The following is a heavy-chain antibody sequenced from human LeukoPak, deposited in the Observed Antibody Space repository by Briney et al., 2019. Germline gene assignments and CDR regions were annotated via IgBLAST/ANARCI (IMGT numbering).Heavy chain of an antibody. CDR2: MNPNSGNT. V-gene: IGHV1-8*03. D-gene: IGHD3-22*01. CDR1: GYTFTSYY. Sequence: ASVKVSCKASGYTFTSYYMHWVRQAPGQGLEWMGWMNPNSGNTGYAQKFQGRVTITRNTSISTAYMELSSLRSEDTAVYYCARGVAYDSSGYYWFDPWGQGTLVTVSS. J-gene: IGHJ5*02. CDR3: ARGVAYDSSGYYWFDP.